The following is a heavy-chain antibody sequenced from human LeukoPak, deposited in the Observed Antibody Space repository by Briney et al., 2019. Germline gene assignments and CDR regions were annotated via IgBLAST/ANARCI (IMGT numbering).Heavy chain of an antibody. CDR1: GDTGTGYF. J-gene: IGHJ4*02. Sequence: GASVKVSCKASGDTGTGYFVHWVRQAPGQGLEWMGWINPNSGGTNFAQKFQDRVTVTRDTSISTVYLELSRLRVDDTAVYYCARSHHYDSSGYEYWGQGTLVTVSS. V-gene: IGHV1-2*02. CDR2: INPNSGGT. CDR3: ARSHHYDSSGYEY. D-gene: IGHD3-22*01.